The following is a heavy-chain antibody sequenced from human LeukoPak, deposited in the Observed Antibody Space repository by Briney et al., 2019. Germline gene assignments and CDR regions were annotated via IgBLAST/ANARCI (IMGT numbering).Heavy chain of an antibody. CDR3: ASTTYYYDSSGYYGRGYYFDY. CDR2: INHSGST. D-gene: IGHD3-22*01. J-gene: IGHJ4*02. Sequence: SEALSLTCAVYGGSFSGYYWSWIRQPPGKWLEWIGEINHSGSTNYNPSLKSRVTISVDMSKNQFSLKLSSVTAADTAVYYCASTTYYYDSSGYYGRGYYFDYWGQGTLVTVSS. CDR1: GGSFSGYY. V-gene: IGHV4-34*01.